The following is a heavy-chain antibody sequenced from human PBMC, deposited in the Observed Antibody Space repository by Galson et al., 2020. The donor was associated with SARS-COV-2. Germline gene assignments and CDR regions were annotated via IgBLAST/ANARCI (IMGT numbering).Heavy chain of an antibody. V-gene: IGHV3-30*04. CDR3: ARDSSGWYYFDC. Sequence: GGSRLSCAASGLTFSNYPMPWVRQAPGKGLEWVAVISYDGSNKYYADSVKGRFTISRDNSKNTLYLQMNSLRAEDTAVYYCARDSSGWYYFDCWGQGTLVTVSS. J-gene: IGHJ4*02. CDR2: ISYDGSNK. D-gene: IGHD6-19*01. CDR1: GLTFSNYP.